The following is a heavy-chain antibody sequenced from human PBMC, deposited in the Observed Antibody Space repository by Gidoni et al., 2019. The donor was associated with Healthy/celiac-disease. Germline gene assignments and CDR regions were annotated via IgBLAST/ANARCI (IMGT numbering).Heavy chain of an antibody. Sequence: EVQLVQSGAEVKQPGESLKISCKGSGYSFTRYWIGWVHQMPGTGLELMGLIYTGDSDTRYSPSFQGQVTISANKSISTAYLQWRSLKASDTAMYYCARRLYGDRYFDLWGRGTLVTVSS. J-gene: IGHJ2*01. CDR2: IYTGDSDT. V-gene: IGHV5-51*07. D-gene: IGHD4-17*01. CDR3: ARRLYGDRYFDL. CDR1: GYSFTRYW.